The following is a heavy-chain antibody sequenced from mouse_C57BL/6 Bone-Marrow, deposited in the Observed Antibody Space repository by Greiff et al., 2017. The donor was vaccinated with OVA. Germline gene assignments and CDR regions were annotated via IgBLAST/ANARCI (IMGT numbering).Heavy chain of an antibody. CDR2: IYPGGGNT. Sequence: QVQLQQSGAELVRPGASVKLSCKASGYTFTDYYINWVKQMPGQGLEWIARIYPGGGNTYYNEKFKGKGTLTAEKSSSTAYMQLSRLTSEGSAVYFCARGGRGYWYFDVWGTGTTVTVSS. J-gene: IGHJ1*03. CDR1: GYTFTDYY. CDR3: ARGGRGYWYFDV. V-gene: IGHV1-76*01.